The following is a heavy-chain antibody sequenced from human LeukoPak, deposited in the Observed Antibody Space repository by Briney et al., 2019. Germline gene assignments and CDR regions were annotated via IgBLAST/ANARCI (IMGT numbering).Heavy chain of an antibody. V-gene: IGHV1-18*01. CDR2: ISAYNGNT. D-gene: IGHD3-22*01. Sequence: ASVKVSCKASGYTFTSYGISWVRQAPGQGLEWMGWISAYNGNTNYAQKLQGRVTMTTDTSTSTAYMELRSLRSDDTAVYYCARGDHYYDSSGYYSPPDYWGQGTLVSVSS. CDR3: ARGDHYYDSSGYYSPPDY. J-gene: IGHJ4*02. CDR1: GYTFTSYG.